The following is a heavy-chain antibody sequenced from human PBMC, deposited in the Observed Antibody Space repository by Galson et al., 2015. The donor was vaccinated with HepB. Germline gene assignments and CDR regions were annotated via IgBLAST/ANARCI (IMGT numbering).Heavy chain of an antibody. V-gene: IGHV1-2*02. CDR1: GYTFTGYY. CDR3: ARELVYNWIDRDNWFDP. CDR2: INPNSGGT. J-gene: IGHJ5*02. D-gene: IGHD1-20*01. Sequence: SVKVSCKASGYTFTGYYMHWVRQAPGQGLEWMGWINPNSGGTNYAQKFQGRVTMTRDTSISTAYMELSRLRSDDTAVYYCARELVYNWIDRDNWFDPWGQGTLVTVSS.